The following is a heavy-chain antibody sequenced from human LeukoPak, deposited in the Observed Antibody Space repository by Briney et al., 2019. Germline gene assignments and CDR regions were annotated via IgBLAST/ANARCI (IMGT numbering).Heavy chain of an antibody. Sequence: PGGSLRLSCAASGFTFSRFSMNWVRQAPGKGLEWVSSISSSGTYIYYAGSVKGRFTISRDSAKNSLYLQMNSLRAEDTAVYYCARGHYDHAWGRGTLVTVSS. J-gene: IGHJ4*02. CDR1: GFTFSRFS. D-gene: IGHD3-3*01. V-gene: IGHV3-21*01. CDR3: ARGHYDHA. CDR2: ISSSGTYI.